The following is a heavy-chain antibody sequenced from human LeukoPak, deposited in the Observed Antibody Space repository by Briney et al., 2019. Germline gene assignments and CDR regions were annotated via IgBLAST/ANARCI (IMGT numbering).Heavy chain of an antibody. Sequence: SETLSLTCTVSGGSISSYYWSWIRQPPGKGLEWIGYIYYSGSTNYNPSLKSRVTISVDTSKNQFSLKLSSVTAADTAVYYCARRGIAAAGRLDYYYYMGVWGKGTTVTISS. CDR3: ARRGIAAAGRLDYYYYMGV. D-gene: IGHD6-13*01. J-gene: IGHJ6*03. V-gene: IGHV4-59*01. CDR1: GGSISSYY. CDR2: IYYSGST.